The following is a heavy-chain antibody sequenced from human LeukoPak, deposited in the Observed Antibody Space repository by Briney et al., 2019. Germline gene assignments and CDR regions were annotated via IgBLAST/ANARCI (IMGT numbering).Heavy chain of an antibody. CDR1: GGSISSSSYY. V-gene: IGHV4-39*01. CDR3: ARHTSPQWLGESGWFDP. Sequence: PSETLSLTCTVSGGSISSSSYYWGWIRQPPGKGLEWLGSIYYSGSTYYNPSLKSRVTISVDTSKNQFSLKLSSVTAADTAVYYCARHTSPQWLGESGWFDPWGQGTLVTVSS. J-gene: IGHJ5*02. D-gene: IGHD3-10*01. CDR2: IYYSGST.